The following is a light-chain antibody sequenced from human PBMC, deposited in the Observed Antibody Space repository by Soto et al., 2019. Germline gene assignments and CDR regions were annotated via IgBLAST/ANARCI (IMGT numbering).Light chain of an antibody. Sequence: EIVLTQSPGTLSASPGERATLSCRASQAVSNVYLAWYQHKPGQVPRLLIHGASNRATGIPDRFSGGGSGTDFTRTINGLEPEDFAVYYCQQFGSSPYTFGQGTKLEIK. J-gene: IGKJ2*01. CDR3: QQFGSSPYT. V-gene: IGKV3-20*01. CDR1: QAVSNVY. CDR2: GAS.